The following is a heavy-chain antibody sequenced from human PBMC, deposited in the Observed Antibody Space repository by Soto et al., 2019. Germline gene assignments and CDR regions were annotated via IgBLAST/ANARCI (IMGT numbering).Heavy chain of an antibody. CDR3: ARGDSYGYGY. J-gene: IGHJ4*02. Sequence: PVKVSCTASGYTFTSYAIHWVRQAPGQRLEWMGWINAGNGNTKYSQKFQGRVTITRDTSASTAYMELSSLRSEDTAVYYCARGDSYGYGYWGQGTLVTVSS. CDR2: INAGNGNT. D-gene: IGHD5-18*01. V-gene: IGHV1-3*01. CDR1: GYTFTSYA.